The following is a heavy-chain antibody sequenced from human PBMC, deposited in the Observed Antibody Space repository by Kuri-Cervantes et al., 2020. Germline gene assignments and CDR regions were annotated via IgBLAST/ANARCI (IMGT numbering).Heavy chain of an antibody. Sequence: SETLSLTCTVSGGSISSDYWSWIRQPPGKGLEWLGYIYNGVSPNYNPSLNSRVTISVDTSKNQFSLKLSSVTAADTAVYYCARGGITMVRGVIRRSDYYYYGMDVWGQGTTVTVSS. CDR2: IYNGVSP. J-gene: IGHJ6*02. V-gene: IGHV4-59*08. CDR1: GGSISSDY. D-gene: IGHD3-10*01. CDR3: ARGGITMVRGVIRRSDYYYYGMDV.